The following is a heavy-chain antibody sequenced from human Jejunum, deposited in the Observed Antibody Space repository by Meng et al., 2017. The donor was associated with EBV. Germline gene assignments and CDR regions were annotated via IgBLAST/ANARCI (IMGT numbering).Heavy chain of an antibody. J-gene: IGHJ4*02. CDR3: ARAAYHDSTSYYFDQ. D-gene: IGHD3-22*01. Sequence: QVMRQESGPGLVQPLQALSFPCAVSGGSISSGGYHWTWIRQSPGKGLEWIGNTYYNGRTQYNPSLKSRVMISQDTSKNQVSLNLSSVTAADTAVYYCARAAYHDSTSYYFDQWGQGTLVTVSS. CDR1: GGSISSGGYH. V-gene: IGHV4-30-4*01. CDR2: TYYNGRT.